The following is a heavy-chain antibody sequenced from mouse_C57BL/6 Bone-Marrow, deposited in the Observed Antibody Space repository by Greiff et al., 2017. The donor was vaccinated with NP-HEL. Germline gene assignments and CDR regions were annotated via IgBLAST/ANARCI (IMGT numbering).Heavy chain of an antibody. J-gene: IGHJ2*01. CDR1: GYTFTSYW. CDR2: IHPNSGST. CDR3: ARSVTVFDY. Sequence: VQLQQPGAELVKPGASVQLSCKASGYTFTSYWMHWVKQRPGQGLEWIGMIHPNSGSTNYNEKFKSKATLTVDKSSSTAYMQRSSLTSEDSAVYYCARSVTVFDYWGQGTTLTVSS. V-gene: IGHV1-64*01. D-gene: IGHD2-1*01.